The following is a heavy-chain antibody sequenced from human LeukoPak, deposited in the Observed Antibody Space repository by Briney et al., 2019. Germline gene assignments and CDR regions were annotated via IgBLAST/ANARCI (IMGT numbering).Heavy chain of an antibody. CDR3: AKDLDSSTPFDY. CDR2: ISGSGGST. CDR1: GFTFGSYA. V-gene: IGHV3-23*01. Sequence: GGSLRLSCAASGFTFGSYAMSWVRQAPGKGLEWVSAISGSGGSTYYADSVKGRFTISRDNPKNTLYLQMNSLRAEDTAVYYCAKDLDSSTPFDYWGQGTLVTVSS. J-gene: IGHJ4*02. D-gene: IGHD6-13*01.